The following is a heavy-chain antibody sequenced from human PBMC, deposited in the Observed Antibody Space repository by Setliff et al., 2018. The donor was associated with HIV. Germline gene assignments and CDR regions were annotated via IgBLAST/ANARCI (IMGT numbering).Heavy chain of an antibody. J-gene: IGHJ4*01. CDR3: AKDGISGGAYPPYYFDY. D-gene: IGHD2-15*01. V-gene: IGHV3-23*01. Sequence: GGSLRLSCAASGFTFNTYAMSWVRQAPGKGLEWVSVISGSGGSTFYADSVKGRFTISRDNSKSTLYLQMNGLRVEDTAVYYCAKDGISGGAYPPYYFDYWGHGTLVT. CDR1: GFTFNTYA. CDR2: ISGSGGST.